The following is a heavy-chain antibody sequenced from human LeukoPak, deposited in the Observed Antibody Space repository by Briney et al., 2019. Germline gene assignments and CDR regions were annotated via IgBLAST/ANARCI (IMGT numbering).Heavy chain of an antibody. V-gene: IGHV3-30*18. CDR1: GFTFSDYH. D-gene: IGHD6-19*01. J-gene: IGHJ4*02. CDR3: AKEDSSGWYGGVDY. Sequence: GGSLRLSCAASGFTFSDYHMSWIRQAPGKGLEWVAVISYDGSNEYYADSVRGRFTISRDNSKNTLYLQMNSLRAEDTAVYYCAKEDSSGWYGGVDYWGQGTLVTVSS. CDR2: ISYDGSNE.